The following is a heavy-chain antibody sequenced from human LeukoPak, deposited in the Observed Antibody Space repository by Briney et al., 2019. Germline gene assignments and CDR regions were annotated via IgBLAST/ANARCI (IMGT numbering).Heavy chain of an antibody. Sequence: ASVKVSCKASGYTFTGYYIHWVRQAPGQGLEWMGRISPKSGGTNYAQKFQGRVTMTSNTSISTAYMELSRLRSDDTAVYYCARHGTTSPYYMDVWGKGTTVTVSS. CDR2: ISPKSGGT. CDR1: GYTFTGYY. D-gene: IGHD2-2*01. V-gene: IGHV1-2*06. CDR3: ARHGTTSPYYMDV. J-gene: IGHJ6*03.